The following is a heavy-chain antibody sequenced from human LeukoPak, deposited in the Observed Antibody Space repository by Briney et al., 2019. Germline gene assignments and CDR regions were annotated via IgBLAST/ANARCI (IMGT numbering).Heavy chain of an antibody. CDR2: IYYSGST. Sequence: SETLSLTCTVSGGSISSGGYYWSWIRQHPGKGLEWIGYIYYSGSTYYNPSLKSRVTISVDTSKNQFSLKLSSVTAADTAVYYCARGVYDYVWGSLSFDYWGQGTLVTVSS. CDR3: ARGVYDYVWGSLSFDY. CDR1: GGSISSGGYY. D-gene: IGHD3-16*01. V-gene: IGHV4-31*03. J-gene: IGHJ4*02.